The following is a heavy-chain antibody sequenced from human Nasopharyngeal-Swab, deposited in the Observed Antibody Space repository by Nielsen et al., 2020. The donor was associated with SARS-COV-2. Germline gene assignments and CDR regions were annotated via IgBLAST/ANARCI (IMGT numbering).Heavy chain of an antibody. V-gene: IGHV4-34*01. CDR2: INHSANT. CDR1: GESFSGYS. Sequence: SETLSLTCAVYGESFSGYSWTWIRQPPGKGLEWIGDINHSANTNYNPSLKSRVIISIDTSKNQFSLRLNSVTAADTAVYYCARAGIQDSSSWYDYWGQGTLVTVSS. J-gene: IGHJ4*02. CDR3: ARAGIQDSSSWYDY. D-gene: IGHD6-13*01.